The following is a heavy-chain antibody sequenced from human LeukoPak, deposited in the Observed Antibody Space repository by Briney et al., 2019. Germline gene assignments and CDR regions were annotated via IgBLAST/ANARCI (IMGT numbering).Heavy chain of an antibody. CDR3: GREYNVAFDT. CDR1: GFTFSGYA. D-gene: IGHD1-1*01. J-gene: IGHJ3*02. V-gene: IGHV3-74*03. Sequence: GGSLRLSCAASGFTFSGYAMNWVRQAPGKGLEWVSRIDTDGTRTTYADSVKGRFTISRDNAKNTLSLQMNSLRAEDTAVYYCGREYNVAFDTRGQGTMVTVSS. CDR2: IDTDGTRT.